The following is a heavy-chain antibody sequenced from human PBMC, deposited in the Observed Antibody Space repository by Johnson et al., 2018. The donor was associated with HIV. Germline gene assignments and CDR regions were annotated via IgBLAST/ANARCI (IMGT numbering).Heavy chain of an antibody. Sequence: VQLVESGGGLVQPGGSLRLSCAASGFTFSSYAMSWVRQAPGKGLEWVSAISGSGGSTYYEDYVKGRFTLTRNNSKHTQYLQMNSLRAEDTAVYYCAREGFVVLPAAMRLFAFDIWGQGTMVTVSS. V-gene: IGHV3-23*04. D-gene: IGHD2-2*01. CDR3: AREGFVVLPAAMRLFAFDI. CDR2: ISGSGGST. CDR1: GFTFSSYA. J-gene: IGHJ3*02.